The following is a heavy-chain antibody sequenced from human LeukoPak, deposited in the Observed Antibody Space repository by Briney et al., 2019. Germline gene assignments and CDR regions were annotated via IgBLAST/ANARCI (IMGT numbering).Heavy chain of an antibody. CDR3: AKGCSGGSCYSFDY. CDR1: GFTFSSYA. CDR2: ISGSGGST. J-gene: IGHJ4*02. D-gene: IGHD2-15*01. Sequence: QPGGSLRLSCAASGFTFSSYAMSWVRQAPGKGLGWVSAISGSGGSTYYADSVKGRFTISRDNSKNTLYLQMNSLRAEDTAVYYCAKGCSGGSCYSFDYWGQGTLVTVSS. V-gene: IGHV3-23*01.